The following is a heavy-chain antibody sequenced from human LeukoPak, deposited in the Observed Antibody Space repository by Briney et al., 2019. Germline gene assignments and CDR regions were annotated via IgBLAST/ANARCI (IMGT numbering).Heavy chain of an antibody. J-gene: IGHJ4*02. V-gene: IGHV4-34*01. CDR1: GGSFSGYY. D-gene: IGHD3-22*01. CDR2: INHSGST. CDR3: ARFYYDSSGYYSYYFDY. Sequence: SETLSLTCAVYGGSFSGYYWSWIRQPPGKGLEWIGEINHSGSTNYNPSLKSRVTISVDTSKNQFSLKLSSVTAVDTAVYYCARFYYDSSGYYSYYFDYWGQGTLVTVSS.